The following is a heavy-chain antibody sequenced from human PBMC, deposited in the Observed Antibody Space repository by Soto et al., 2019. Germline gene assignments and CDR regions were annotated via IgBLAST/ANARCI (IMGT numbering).Heavy chain of an antibody. V-gene: IGHV3-23*01. D-gene: IGHD3-9*01. J-gene: IGHJ3*02. CDR1: GFTFSSYA. CDR2: ISGSGGST. CDR3: AKVEEYYDILTGYYRGLRAFDI. Sequence: EVQLLESGGGLVQPGGSLRLSCAASGFTFSSYAMSWVRQAPGKGLEWVSAISGSGGSTYYADSVKGRFTICRDNSKNTLYLQMNSLRAEDTAVYYCAKVEEYYDILTGYYRGLRAFDIWGQGTMVTVSS.